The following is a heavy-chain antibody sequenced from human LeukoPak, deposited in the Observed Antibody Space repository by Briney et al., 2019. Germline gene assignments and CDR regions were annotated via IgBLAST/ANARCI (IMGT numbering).Heavy chain of an antibody. Sequence: GGSLRLSCAASGFTFSSYEMNWVRQAPGKGLEWVSYISSSGSVIHYADSVKGRFTISRDNAKNSLYLQMNSLRAEDTAVYYCARDATPQYSSGWVFFDYWGQGTLVTVSS. CDR2: ISSSGSVI. CDR3: ARDATPQYSSGWVFFDY. V-gene: IGHV3-48*03. D-gene: IGHD6-25*01. J-gene: IGHJ4*02. CDR1: GFTFSSYE.